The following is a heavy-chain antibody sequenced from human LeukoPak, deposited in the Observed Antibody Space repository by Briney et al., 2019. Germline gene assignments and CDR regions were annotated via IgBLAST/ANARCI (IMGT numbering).Heavy chain of an antibody. CDR1: GCSISSSYY. V-gene: IGHV4-38-2*01. J-gene: IGHJ4*02. CDR3: ASLPSNTVTHDY. CDR2: IYHSGST. Sequence: PSETLSLTCAVSGCSISSSYYWGWIRQPPGKGLEWIGTIYHSGSTHYNPSLKSRVTLSVATSKNQFSLKLRSVTAADTAVYYCASLPSNTVTHDYWGQGTLVTVSS. D-gene: IGHD4-11*01.